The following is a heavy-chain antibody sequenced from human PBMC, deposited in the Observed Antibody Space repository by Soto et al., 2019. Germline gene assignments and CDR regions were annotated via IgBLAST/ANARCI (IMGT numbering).Heavy chain of an antibody. D-gene: IGHD6-13*01. CDR3: AREKGATGTFDY. Sequence: GASVEVSCKASGYTFTRYARHWVRQAPGQGLEWMGWINAGGGGTKFSRKFQGRVTITRDTSASTAYMELSSLRSEDTAIYYCAREKGATGTFDYWGQGTLVTVSS. V-gene: IGHV1-3*01. CDR1: GYTFTRYA. J-gene: IGHJ4*02. CDR2: INAGGGGT.